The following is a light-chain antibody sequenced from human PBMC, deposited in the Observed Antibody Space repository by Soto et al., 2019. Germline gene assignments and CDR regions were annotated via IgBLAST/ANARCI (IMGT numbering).Light chain of an antibody. CDR3: QHYGRSPIT. J-gene: IGKJ5*01. CDR2: GVS. V-gene: IGKV3-20*01. Sequence: EIVLTQSPGTLSFSPGERATLSCRASQSVNSRLAWYQHKPGQAPRLLISGVSSRATGIPDRFSGSGSATDFTLTISRLEPEDFALYYCQHYGRSPITFGQGTRLEIK. CDR1: QSVNSR.